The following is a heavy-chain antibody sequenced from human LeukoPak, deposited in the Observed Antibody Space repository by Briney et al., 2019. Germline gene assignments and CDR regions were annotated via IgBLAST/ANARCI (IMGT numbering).Heavy chain of an antibody. V-gene: IGHV3-30*18. CDR1: GFTFSSYG. Sequence: GGSLRLSCAASGFTFSSYGMHWVRQAPGKGLEWVAIISYDGSNIYYADSVKGRFTISRDNSKNTLYLQMNSLRAEDTAVYYCAKDARYFDYWGQGALVTVSS. CDR3: AKDARYFDY. J-gene: IGHJ4*02. CDR2: ISYDGSNI.